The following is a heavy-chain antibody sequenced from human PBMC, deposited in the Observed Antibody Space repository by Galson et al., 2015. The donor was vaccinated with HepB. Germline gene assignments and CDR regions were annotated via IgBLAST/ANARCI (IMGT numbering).Heavy chain of an antibody. Sequence: SLRLSCAGSGFTFDDYAMHWVRQAPGKGLEWVSGISWNSGNIGYADSVKGRFTISRDNAKYSLYLQMNSLRAEDTALYYCATGSSRYIVAMTPTTDYWGQGTLVTVSS. CDR1: GFTFDDYA. CDR3: ATGSSRYIVAMTPTTDY. J-gene: IGHJ4*02. CDR2: ISWNSGNI. D-gene: IGHD5-12*01. V-gene: IGHV3-9*01.